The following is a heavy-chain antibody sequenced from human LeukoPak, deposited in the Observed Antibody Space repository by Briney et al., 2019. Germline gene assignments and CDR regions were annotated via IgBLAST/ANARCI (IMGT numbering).Heavy chain of an antibody. Sequence: PGGSLRLSCAPSGYTFSSYSINSVRQAPRKGLEWVSSISVGSNYIYYADSVRGRFSISRDDARNSLYLQMDSLRGDDTAVYYCARLRRNSDRSGYYYYYDYWGQGTLVTVSS. V-gene: IGHV3-21*01. CDR3: ARLRRNSDRSGYYYYYDY. CDR2: ISVGSNYI. CDR1: GYTFSSYS. J-gene: IGHJ4*02. D-gene: IGHD3-22*01.